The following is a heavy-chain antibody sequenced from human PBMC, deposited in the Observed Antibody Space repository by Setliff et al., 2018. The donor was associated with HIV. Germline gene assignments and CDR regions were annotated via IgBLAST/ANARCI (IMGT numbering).Heavy chain of an antibody. CDR2: INHSGST. CDR1: GFTFTDYY. Sequence: PSETLRLSCAASGFTFTDYYISWIRQPPGKGLEWIGEINHSGSTNYNMSLWSRVTISLDASRNQFSLELSSVTAADTAVYYCARGTRGDYVNFDYWGQGTLVTVSS. D-gene: IGHD4-17*01. J-gene: IGHJ4*02. V-gene: IGHV4-34*01. CDR3: ARGTRGDYVNFDY.